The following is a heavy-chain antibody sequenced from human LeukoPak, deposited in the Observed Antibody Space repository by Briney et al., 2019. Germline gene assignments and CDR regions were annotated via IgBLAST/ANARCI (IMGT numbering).Heavy chain of an antibody. Sequence: GGSLRLSCAASGFTFSSYAMSWVRQAPGKGLEWVSAISGSGGSTYYADSVKGRSTISRDNSKNALYLQMNSLRAEDTAVYYCAKALRDCSSTSCQAPYYYYGMDVWGQGTTVTVPS. CDR1: GFTFSSYA. D-gene: IGHD2-2*01. J-gene: IGHJ6*02. V-gene: IGHV3-23*01. CDR2: ISGSGGST. CDR3: AKALRDCSSTSCQAPYYYYGMDV.